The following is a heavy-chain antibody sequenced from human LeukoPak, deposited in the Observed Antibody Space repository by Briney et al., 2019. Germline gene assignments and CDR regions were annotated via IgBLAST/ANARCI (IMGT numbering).Heavy chain of an antibody. CDR2: ISHNGST. V-gene: IGHV4-34*01. D-gene: IGHD3-9*01. Sequence: PSETLSLTCAVYGGSFTAFFWSWIRQSPEKGLEGIGEISHNGSTSYSPSFKSRVTITVDASTNQSSLHVKSVSAADTAVYYCARRGLRYHPGFDPWGQGTLVTVSS. J-gene: IGHJ5*02. CDR3: ARRGLRYHPGFDP. CDR1: GGSFTAFF.